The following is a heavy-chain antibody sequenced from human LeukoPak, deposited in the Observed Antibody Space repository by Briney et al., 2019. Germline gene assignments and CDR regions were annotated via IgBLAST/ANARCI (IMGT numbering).Heavy chain of an antibody. CDR2: VTGSGGTT. V-gene: IGHV3-23*01. J-gene: IGHJ6*02. D-gene: IGHD6-6*01. CDR3: AKYRTAPPYGLDV. Sequence: GGSLRLSCAASGFTFTSYEMNWVRQAPGKGLEWVSGVTGSGGTTWYADSVRGRFAISRDNSKNTLYLQMNSLRAEDTATYYCAKYRTAPPYGLDVWGQGTTVTVSS. CDR1: GFTFTSYE.